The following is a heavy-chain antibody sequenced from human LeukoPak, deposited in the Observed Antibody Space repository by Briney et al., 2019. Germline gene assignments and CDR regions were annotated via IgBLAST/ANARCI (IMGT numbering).Heavy chain of an antibody. CDR3: ARDPYDSRGSYYAAFDI. J-gene: IGHJ3*02. D-gene: IGHD3-22*01. CDR1: GFTFSTSW. Sequence: GGSLRLSCEASGFTFSTSWMTWVRQAPGKGLEWVANIKQDGSEEYYVDSVKGRFSISRDNAKNSLYLQMNNLRVEDTAVYYCARDPYDSRGSYYAAFDIWGQGTMVAVSS. CDR2: IKQDGSEE. V-gene: IGHV3-7*01.